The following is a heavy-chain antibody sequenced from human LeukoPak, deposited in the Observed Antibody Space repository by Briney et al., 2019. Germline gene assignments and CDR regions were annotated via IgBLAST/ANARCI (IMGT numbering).Heavy chain of an antibody. CDR1: GFTFKNHW. J-gene: IGHJ4*02. CDR3: VRGGWELDY. Sequence: RGSLRLSCAASGFTFKNHWMAWVRLAPGKGLEWVAHIKEDGTQRYYVDSVKGRFTISRDDAKNSLYLQMNTLTDEDTAVYYCVRGGWELDYWGQGILVTVSS. V-gene: IGHV3-7*01. D-gene: IGHD4-23*01. CDR2: IKEDGTQR.